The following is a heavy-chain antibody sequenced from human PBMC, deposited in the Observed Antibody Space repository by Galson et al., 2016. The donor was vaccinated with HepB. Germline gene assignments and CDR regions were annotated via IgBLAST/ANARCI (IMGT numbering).Heavy chain of an antibody. Sequence: SVKVSCKASGHTFTSYYMHWVRQAPGQGLEWMGIINPSGGSTSYAQKFQGRVTMTRDTSTSSVYMELSSLRSEDTAMYYCASEHDHTYWFDPWGQGTLVTVSS. V-gene: IGHV1-46*01. CDR1: GHTFTSYY. CDR2: INPSGGST. CDR3: ASEHDHTYWFDP. D-gene: IGHD1-14*01. J-gene: IGHJ5*02.